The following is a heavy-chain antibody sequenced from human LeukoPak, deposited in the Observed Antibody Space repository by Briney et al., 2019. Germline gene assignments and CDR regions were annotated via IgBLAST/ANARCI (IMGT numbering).Heavy chain of an antibody. D-gene: IGHD6-6*01. CDR1: GYSFTSYW. V-gene: IGHV5-51*01. Sequence: GESLKISCKGSGYSFTSYWSGRVRQMPGKGLEWMGIIYPGDSDIRYSPSFQGQVTISADKSINTAYLQWSSLKASDTAMYYCASSFSSSSTFDYWGQGTLVTVSP. CDR3: ASSFSSSSTFDY. J-gene: IGHJ4*02. CDR2: IYPGDSDI.